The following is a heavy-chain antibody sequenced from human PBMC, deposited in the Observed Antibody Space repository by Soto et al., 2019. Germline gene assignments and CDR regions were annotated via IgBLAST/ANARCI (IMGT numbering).Heavy chain of an antibody. V-gene: IGHV3-23*01. CDR2: ISGSGAST. D-gene: IGHD3-16*01. Sequence: GGSLRLSCVASGFTFNKYALAWVRQAPGKGLEWVSAISGSGASTYDADSVKGRFTISRDNSNNTHYLQMNSLRAEDTAVYYCAKTPGVITVITSFDRCRQRTPVTVSS. J-gene: IGHJ4*02. CDR3: AKTPGVITVITSFDR. CDR1: GFTFNKYA.